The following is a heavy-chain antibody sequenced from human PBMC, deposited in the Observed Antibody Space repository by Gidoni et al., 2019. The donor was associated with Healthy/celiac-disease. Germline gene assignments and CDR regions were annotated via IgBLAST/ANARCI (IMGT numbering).Heavy chain of an antibody. D-gene: IGHD3-22*01. CDR2: ISGSGGST. CDR3: AKGTLEIGRGKVVITNTNPGWFDP. J-gene: IGHJ5*02. V-gene: IGHV3-23*01. Sequence: EVQLLESGGGLVQPGGSLRLSCAASGFTFSSYAMSWVRQAPGKGLEWVSAISGSGGSTYYADSVKGRFTISRDNSKNTLYLQMNSLRAEDTAVYYCAKGTLEIGRGKVVITNTNPGWFDPWGQGTLVTVSS. CDR1: GFTFSSYA.